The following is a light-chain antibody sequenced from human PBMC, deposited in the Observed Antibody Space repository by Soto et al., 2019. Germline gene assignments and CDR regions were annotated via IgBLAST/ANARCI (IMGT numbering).Light chain of an antibody. J-gene: IGKJ4*01. V-gene: IGKV3-11*01. CDR3: QQRRNWPLT. CDR2: DAS. CDR1: QSVSSY. Sequence: EIVLTQSPATLSLSPGERATLSCRASQSVSSYLAWYQQKPGQAPRLLIYDASNRATGIPVRFSGSGSGTDFTLSISSLEPEDVAVYYCQQRRNWPLTFGGGTKVEIK.